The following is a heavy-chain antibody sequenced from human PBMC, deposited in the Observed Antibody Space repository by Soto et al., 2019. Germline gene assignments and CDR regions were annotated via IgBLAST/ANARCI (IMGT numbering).Heavy chain of an antibody. CDR1: GDSISSDKW. J-gene: IGHJ4*02. CDR3: ARGETQQQRDY. V-gene: IGHV4-4*02. D-gene: IGHD6-13*01. Sequence: QVQLQESGPGLVKPSGTLSLTCAVSGDSISSDKWWSWIRQPPGKGLQWIGEFYHSGSTKYNPSLKSRVIISVDKSKNQFSLKLSSVTDADTAVYYCARGETQQQRDYWGQGTLVTVSS. CDR2: FYHSGST.